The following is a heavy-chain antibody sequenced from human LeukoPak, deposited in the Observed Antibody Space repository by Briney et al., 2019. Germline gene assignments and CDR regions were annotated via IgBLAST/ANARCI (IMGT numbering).Heavy chain of an antibody. CDR2: ISYDGSNK. J-gene: IGHJ4*02. CDR1: GFTFSSYA. V-gene: IGHV3-30-3*01. CDR3: AKEGGRFLDYFDY. Sequence: PGGSLRLSCAASGFTFSSYAMHWVRQAPGKGLERVSVISYDGSNKYYADSVKGRFTISRDNSKNTLYLQMNSLRAEDTAVYYCAKEGGRFLDYFDYWGQGTLVTVSS. D-gene: IGHD3-3*01.